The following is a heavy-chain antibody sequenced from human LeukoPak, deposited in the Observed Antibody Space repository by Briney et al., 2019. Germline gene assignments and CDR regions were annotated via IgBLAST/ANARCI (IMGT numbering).Heavy chain of an antibody. CDR1: GGSIRSSYYY. Sequence: SETLSLTCTVSGGSIRSSYYYWGWIRQPPGKGLEWIGSIYDSGSTYYNPSLKSRVTISVDTSKNQFSLKLNSVTAADTAVYYCAREAYGGNSIDYWGQGTLVTVSS. CDR3: AREAYGGNSIDY. CDR2: IYDSGST. V-gene: IGHV4-39*07. D-gene: IGHD4-23*01. J-gene: IGHJ4*02.